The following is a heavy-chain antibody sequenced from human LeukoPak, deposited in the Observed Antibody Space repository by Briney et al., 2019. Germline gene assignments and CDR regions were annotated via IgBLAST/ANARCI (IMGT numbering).Heavy chain of an antibody. D-gene: IGHD5-18*01. Sequence: GSLRLSCAASGFTFSSYAMSWIRQPPGKGLEWIGEINHSGSTNYNPSLKSRVTISVDTSKNQFSMKLSSVTAADTAVYYCARDFGYSYGWIGWFDPWGQGTLVTVSS. CDR3: ARDFGYSYGWIGWFDP. V-gene: IGHV4-34*01. CDR1: GFTFSSYA. J-gene: IGHJ5*02. CDR2: INHSGST.